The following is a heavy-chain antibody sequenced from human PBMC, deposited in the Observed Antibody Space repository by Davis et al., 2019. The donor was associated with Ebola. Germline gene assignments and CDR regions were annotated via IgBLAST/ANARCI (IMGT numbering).Heavy chain of an antibody. D-gene: IGHD3-22*01. CDR1: GFSFSSYG. CDR2: IWYDGSNK. V-gene: IGHV3-33*01. Sequence: PGGSLRLSCAASGFSFSSYGMHWVRQAPGKGLEWVGVIWYDGSNKYYADSVKGRFTISRDNSKDTVYLQMNSLRAEDTAVYYCARAHAYYYESGSYYEYFHHWGQGTLVAASS. J-gene: IGHJ1*01. CDR3: ARAHAYYYESGSYYEYFHH.